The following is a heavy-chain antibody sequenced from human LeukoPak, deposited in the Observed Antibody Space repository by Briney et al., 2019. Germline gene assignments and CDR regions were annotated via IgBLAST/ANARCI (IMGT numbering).Heavy chain of an antibody. V-gene: IGHV3-23*01. CDR2: ISGSGGST. J-gene: IGHJ4*02. CDR3: AKDLGTVTGGRYYFDY. Sequence: GGSLRLSCAAAGFTFSSYAMSWVRQAPGKGLEWVSAISGSGGSTYYADSVKGRFTISRDNSKNTLYLQMNSLRAEDTAVYYCAKDLGTVTGGRYYFDYWGQGTLVTVSS. CDR1: GFTFSSYA. D-gene: IGHD4-4*01.